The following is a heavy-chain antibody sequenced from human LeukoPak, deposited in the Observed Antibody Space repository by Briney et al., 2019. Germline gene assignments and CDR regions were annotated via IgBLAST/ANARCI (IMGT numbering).Heavy chain of an antibody. Sequence: GGTLRLFCAASGFTFSTSWMSWVRQPPGKGLEWVANIKPDGSEKYYADSVKGRFTVSRDNDKNSLYLLMDSLRAEDTAVYYCARRVVLPKFFDCWGQGILVAVPS. CDR3: ARRVVLPKFFDC. V-gene: IGHV3-7*03. CDR1: GFTFSTSW. CDR2: IKPDGSEK. D-gene: IGHD3-22*01. J-gene: IGHJ4*02.